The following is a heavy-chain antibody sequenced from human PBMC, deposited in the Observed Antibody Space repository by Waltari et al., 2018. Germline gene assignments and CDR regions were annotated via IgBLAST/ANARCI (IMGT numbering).Heavy chain of an antibody. CDR2: IDSGGST. J-gene: IGHJ4*02. CDR3: ARDQYCSGGSCYGGSVY. D-gene: IGHD2-15*01. CDR1: GFTVSSNY. V-gene: IGHV3-53*02. Sequence: EVQLVETGGGLIQPGGSLRLSCAASGFTVSSNYMSWVRQAPGKGLGGVSVIDSGGSTYYADSVKGRFTISRDNSKNTLYLQMNSLRAEDTAVYYCARDQYCSGGSCYGGSVYWGQGTLVTVSS.